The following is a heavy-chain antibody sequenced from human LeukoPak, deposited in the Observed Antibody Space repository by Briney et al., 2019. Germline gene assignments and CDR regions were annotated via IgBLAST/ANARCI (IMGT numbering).Heavy chain of an antibody. V-gene: IGHV3-30-3*01. Sequence: GGSLRLSCAASGFTFSSYAMHGVRQAAGKGLEGVAGISYDGSNKYYADSVKGRFTISRDNSKNTLYLQMNSLRAEDTAVYYCARDLGASGIAVAGCPGDYWGQGTLVTVSS. D-gene: IGHD6-19*01. CDR2: ISYDGSNK. CDR1: GFTFSSYA. CDR3: ARDLGASGIAVAGCPGDY. J-gene: IGHJ4*02.